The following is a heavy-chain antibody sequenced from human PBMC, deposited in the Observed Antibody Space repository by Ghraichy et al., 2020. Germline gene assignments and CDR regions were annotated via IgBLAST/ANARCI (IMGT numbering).Heavy chain of an antibody. V-gene: IGHV4-39*01. J-gene: IGHJ4*02. D-gene: IGHD6-19*01. Sequence: SETLSLTCTVSGGSISSSSYYWGWIRQPPGKGLEWIGSIYYSGSTYYNPSLKSRVTISVDTSKNQFSLKLSSVTAADTAVYYCARLPRLWGVVVVAADRGAVAGTDVDYWGQGTLVTVSS. CDR3: ARLPRLWGVVVVAADRGAVAGTDVDY. CDR1: GGSISSSSYY. CDR2: IYYSGST.